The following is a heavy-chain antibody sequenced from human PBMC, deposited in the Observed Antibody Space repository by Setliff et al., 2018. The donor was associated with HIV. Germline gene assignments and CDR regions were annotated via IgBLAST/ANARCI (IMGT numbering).Heavy chain of an antibody. CDR1: GFTFDDYT. D-gene: IGHD1-1*01. V-gene: IGHV3-43*01. J-gene: IGHJ4*02. CDR2: ISWDGGST. CDR3: AKPRLYNSALEN. Sequence: GGSLRLSCAASGFTFDDYTMHWVRQAPGKGLEWVSLISWDGGSTYYADSVKGRFTISRDNSKNTLYLQMNSLTPEDTAVYYCAKPRLYNSALENWGQGTLVTVSS.